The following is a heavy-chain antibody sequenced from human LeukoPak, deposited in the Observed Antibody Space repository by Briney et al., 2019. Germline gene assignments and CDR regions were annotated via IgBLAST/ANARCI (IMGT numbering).Heavy chain of an antibody. CDR3: ARDMTTATTCYLEH. CDR1: GFTFSSYG. D-gene: IGHD4-17*01. CDR2: ISSSSNYI. V-gene: IGHV3-21*06. Sequence: SGGSLRLSCAASGFTFSSYGMHWVRQAPGKGLEWVSSISSSSNYIYYADSVKGRFSISRDDAKNLLFLQMNGLRVEDTAVYYCARDMTTATTCYLEHWGQGTLVTVSS. J-gene: IGHJ1*01.